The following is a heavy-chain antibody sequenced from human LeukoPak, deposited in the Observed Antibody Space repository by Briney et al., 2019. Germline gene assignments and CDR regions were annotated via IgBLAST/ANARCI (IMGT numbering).Heavy chain of an antibody. J-gene: IGHJ4*03. CDR3: ARPGTSPTGYFCY. D-gene: IGHD1-1*01. CDR1: GFSFSSYW. CDR2: MKGDGGDK. Sequence: GGSLRLSCAGSGFSFSSYWMSWFRQAPGKGLEWVANMKGDGGDKNYVDSVKGRCTISRDNAKNSLYLQVNRLRAEDTAVYFCARPGTSPTGYFCYWGPGTLVTVSP. V-gene: IGHV3-7*03.